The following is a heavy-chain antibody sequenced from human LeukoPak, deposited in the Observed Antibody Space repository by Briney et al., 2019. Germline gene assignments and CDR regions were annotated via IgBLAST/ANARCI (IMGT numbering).Heavy chain of an antibody. CDR1: GYTFTIYY. V-gene: IGHV1-46*01. J-gene: IGHJ6*02. Sequence: ASVKVSCKASGYTFTIYYMHWVRQAPGQGLEWMGMINPSGGGTSYAQKFQGTVTMTRDTSTSTVHMELSSLRSEDTAVYYCARGGLWFGELGVYYGMDVWGQGTTVTVSS. CDR2: INPSGGGT. CDR3: ARGGLWFGELGVYYGMDV. D-gene: IGHD3-10*01.